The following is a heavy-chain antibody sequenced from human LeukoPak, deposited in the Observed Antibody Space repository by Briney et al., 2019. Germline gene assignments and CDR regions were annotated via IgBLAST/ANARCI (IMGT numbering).Heavy chain of an antibody. D-gene: IGHD5-24*01. J-gene: IGHJ1*01. Sequence: QPGGSLRLSCAASGFTFSSYWMHWVRQAPGKGLEWVSGIIPSGHTTYYADSVRGRFTVSRDNSRNTLYLQMNSLRAEDTAVYYCAKDDRWLQFCCWGQGTLVTVSA. CDR3: AKDDRWLQFCC. CDR1: GFTFSSYW. V-gene: IGHV3-23*01. CDR2: IIPSGHTT.